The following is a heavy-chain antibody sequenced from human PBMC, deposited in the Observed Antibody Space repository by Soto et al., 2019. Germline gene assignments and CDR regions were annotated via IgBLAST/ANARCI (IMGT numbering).Heavy chain of an antibody. D-gene: IGHD5-12*01. J-gene: IGHJ5*02. CDR2: IFYNGRT. Sequence: QVPLQDSGPGLVKSSETLSLTCSVSGGSVSSPNYFWVWVRRAPGKGPEWIGNIFYNGRTDYNPSLQSRVTISVDTSKNQFSLKLGSVTAADTAIYYCARGAMSADDQSDWSDPWGHGTLVTVSS. CDR3: ARGAMSADDQSDWSDP. CDR1: GGSVSSPNYF. V-gene: IGHV4-39*01.